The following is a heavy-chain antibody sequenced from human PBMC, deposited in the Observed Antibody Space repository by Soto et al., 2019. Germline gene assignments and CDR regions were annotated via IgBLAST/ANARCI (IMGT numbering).Heavy chain of an antibody. D-gene: IGHD1-26*01. CDR1: GSTFSTYA. CDR3: ARGKGREENYFYYGLDI. V-gene: IGHV1-3*01. J-gene: IGHJ6*02. CDR2: LNGGTGQT. Sequence: ASVKVSCKASGSTFSTYAMHWVRQAPGQSLEWMGWLNGGTGQTRYSQKFQDRVIITRDTSASTGYMELSSLTSEDTAVYYCARGKGREENYFYYGLDIWGQGATVTVSS.